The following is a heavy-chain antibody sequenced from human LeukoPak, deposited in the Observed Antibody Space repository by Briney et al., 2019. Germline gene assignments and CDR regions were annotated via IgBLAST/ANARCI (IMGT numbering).Heavy chain of an antibody. V-gene: IGHV4-38-2*02. D-gene: IGHD2-2*02. Sequence: SETLSLTCTVSGYSISSGYYWGWIRQPPGEGLEWIGSIYHSGSTYYNPSLKSRVTISVDTSKNQFSLKLSSVTAADTAVYYCARAGYCSSTSCYSAWFDPWGQGTLVTVSS. J-gene: IGHJ5*02. CDR3: ARAGYCSSTSCYSAWFDP. CDR2: IYHSGST. CDR1: GYSISSGYY.